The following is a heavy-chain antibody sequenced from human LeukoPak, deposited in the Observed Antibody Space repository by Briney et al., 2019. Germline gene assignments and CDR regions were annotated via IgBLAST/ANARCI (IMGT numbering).Heavy chain of an antibody. V-gene: IGHV3-23*01. J-gene: IGHJ4*02. Sequence: GGSLRLSCAASGFTFSNYAMSWVRQAPGKGLEWVSAMGGSGGSTYYADTLKGRFTISRDNSKNTLYLQMNSLRAEDTAVYFCAKEAYGSGNYYRDYFDYWGQGTLVTVSS. D-gene: IGHD3-10*01. CDR1: GFTFSNYA. CDR3: AKEAYGSGNYYRDYFDY. CDR2: MGGSGGST.